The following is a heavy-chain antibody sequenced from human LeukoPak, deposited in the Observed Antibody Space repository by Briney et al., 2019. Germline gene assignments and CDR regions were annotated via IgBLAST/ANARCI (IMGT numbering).Heavy chain of an antibody. Sequence: PSETLSLTCTVTGGSISSYYWSWIRQPPGKGLEWIGYIQNRGSTNYNPSPKSRVTISVDTSKNQFSLKLRSVAAADTAVYYCARDRPGIAVAGDAFDIWGRGTMVIVSS. V-gene: IGHV4-59*01. D-gene: IGHD6-19*01. CDR2: IQNRGST. CDR1: GGSISSYY. CDR3: ARDRPGIAVAGDAFDI. J-gene: IGHJ3*02.